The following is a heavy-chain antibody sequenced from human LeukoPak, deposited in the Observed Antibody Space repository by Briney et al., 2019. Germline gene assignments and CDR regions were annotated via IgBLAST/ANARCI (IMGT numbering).Heavy chain of an antibody. CDR2: ISSSSSYI. V-gene: IGHV3-21*01. Sequence: GGSLRLSCAASGFTFSSYAMSWVRQASGKGLEWVSSISSSSSYIYYADSVKGRFTISRDNAKNSLYLQMNSLRAEDTAVYYCARFGEGIVGATFWGQGTLVTVSS. CDR3: ARFGEGIVGATF. CDR1: GFTFSSYA. D-gene: IGHD1-26*01. J-gene: IGHJ4*02.